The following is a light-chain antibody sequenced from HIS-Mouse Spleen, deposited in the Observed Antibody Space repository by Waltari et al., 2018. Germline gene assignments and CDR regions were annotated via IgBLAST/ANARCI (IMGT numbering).Light chain of an antibody. CDR3: CSYAGSSTWV. CDR2: EGS. Sequence: QSALTQPASVSGSPGQSTTISCTGTSSDVGSYNLFSWYQQHPGKPPKRMIYEGSKRPSGVSNRFSGSKSGNTASLTISGLQAEDEADYYCCSYAGSSTWVFGGGTKLTVL. J-gene: IGLJ3*02. CDR1: SSDVGSYNL. V-gene: IGLV2-23*01.